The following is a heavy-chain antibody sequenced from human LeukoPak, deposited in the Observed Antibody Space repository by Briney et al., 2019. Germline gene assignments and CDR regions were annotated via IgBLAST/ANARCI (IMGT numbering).Heavy chain of an antibody. CDR1: GGSISTYY. J-gene: IGHJ4*02. CDR3: ARGRSRDGYNYDY. CDR2: IYYSGST. D-gene: IGHD5-24*01. Sequence: SETLSLTCTVSGGSISTYYWSWIRQPPGKGLEWIGYIYYSGSTNYTPSLKSRVTISVDTSKNQFPLKLSSVTAADTAVYYCARGRSRDGYNYDYWGQGTLVTVSS. V-gene: IGHV4-59*01.